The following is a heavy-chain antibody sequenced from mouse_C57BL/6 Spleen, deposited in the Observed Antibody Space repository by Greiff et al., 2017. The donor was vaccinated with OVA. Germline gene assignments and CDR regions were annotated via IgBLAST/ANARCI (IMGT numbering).Heavy chain of an antibody. Sequence: VKLQESGAELVRPGASVTLSCKASGYTFTDYEMHWVKQTPVHGLEWIGAIDPETGGTAYNQKFKGKAILTADKSSSTAYMELRSLTSEDSAVYYGTRRGGYDGYSYAMDYWGQGTSVTVSS. D-gene: IGHD2-3*01. J-gene: IGHJ4*01. CDR2: IDPETGGT. CDR3: TRRGGYDGYSYAMDY. CDR1: GYTFTDYE. V-gene: IGHV1-15*01.